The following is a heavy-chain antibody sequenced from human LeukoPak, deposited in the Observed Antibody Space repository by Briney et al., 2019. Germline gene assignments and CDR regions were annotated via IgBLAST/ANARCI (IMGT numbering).Heavy chain of an antibody. J-gene: IGHJ4*02. D-gene: IGHD6-19*01. CDR2: INSDGSST. CDR1: GFTFSSYW. CDR3: ARVPVAVAGTGFDY. V-gene: IGHV3-74*01. Sequence: QPGGSLRLSCAASGFTFSSYWMHWVRQAPGKGLVWVSRINSDGSSTSYADSVKGRFTISRDNAKNTLYLQMNSLRAEDTAVYYCARVPVAVAGTGFDYWGQGTLVTVSS.